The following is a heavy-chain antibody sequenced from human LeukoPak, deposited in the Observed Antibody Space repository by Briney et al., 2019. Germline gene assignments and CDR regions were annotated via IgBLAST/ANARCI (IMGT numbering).Heavy chain of an antibody. V-gene: IGHV1-18*01. CDR3: ARSVLGGSCNY. CDR1: GYTFTSYG. J-gene: IGHJ4*02. Sequence: ASVKVSCKASGYTFTSYGISWVRQDPGQGLEWMGWISAYNGNTNYAQKLQGRVTMTTDTSTSTAYMELRSLRSDDTDVYYCARSVLGGSCNYWGQGTLVTVSS. D-gene: IGHD2-15*01. CDR2: ISAYNGNT.